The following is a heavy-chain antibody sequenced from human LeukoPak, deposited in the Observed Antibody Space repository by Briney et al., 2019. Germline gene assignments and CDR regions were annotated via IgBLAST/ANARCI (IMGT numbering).Heavy chain of an antibody. J-gene: IGHJ6*02. CDR2: ISSSSSYI. D-gene: IGHD2-2*01. V-gene: IGHV3-21*01. Sequence: GGSLRLSCAASGFTFSSYSMNWVRQAPGKGLEWVSSISSSSSYIYYADSVKGRFTISRDNAKNTLYLQMNSLRAEDTAVYYCGKALRYCSSASCYYYYYGMDVWGQGTTVTVSS. CDR1: GFTFSSYS. CDR3: GKALRYCSSASCYYYYYGMDV.